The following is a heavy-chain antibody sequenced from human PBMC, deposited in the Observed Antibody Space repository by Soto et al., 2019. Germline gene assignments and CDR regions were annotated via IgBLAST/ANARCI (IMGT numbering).Heavy chain of an antibody. J-gene: IGHJ4*02. CDR3: ARGTVMVRDDY. CDR1: GGSFSGYY. Sequence: ASETLSLTCAVYGGSFSGYYWSWIRQPPGKGLEWIGEINHSGSTNYNPSLKSRVTISVDTSKNQFALKLSSVTAADTAVYYCARGTVMVRDDYWGQGTLVTVSS. D-gene: IGHD3-10*01. CDR2: INHSGST. V-gene: IGHV4-34*01.